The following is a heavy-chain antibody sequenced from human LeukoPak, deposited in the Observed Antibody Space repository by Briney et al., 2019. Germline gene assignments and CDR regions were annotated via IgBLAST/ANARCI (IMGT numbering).Heavy chain of an antibody. J-gene: IGHJ4*02. Sequence: SGTLSLTCAVSGGSISRSNWWSWVRQPPGKGLEWIGEIYHSGSTNYNPSLKSRVTISVDKSKNQFSLKLSSVTAADTAVYYCARTDSSGWLGVDYWGQGTLVTVSS. V-gene: IGHV4-4*02. D-gene: IGHD6-19*01. CDR3: ARTDSSGWLGVDY. CDR1: GGSISRSNW. CDR2: IYHSGST.